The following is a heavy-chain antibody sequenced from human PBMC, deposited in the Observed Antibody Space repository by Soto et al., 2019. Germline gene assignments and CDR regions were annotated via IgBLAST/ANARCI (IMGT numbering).Heavy chain of an antibody. V-gene: IGHV3-74*01. D-gene: IGHD2-15*01. J-gene: IGHJ3*02. CDR2: INSDGSST. CDR1: GFTFSSYW. CDR3: ARDPAPIDSVVVVAATSDAFDI. Sequence: EVQLVESGGGLVQPGGSLRLSCAASGFTFSSYWMHWVRQAPGKGLVWVSRINSDGSSTSYADSVKGRFTISRDNAKNTLYLQMNSLRAEETAVYYCARDPAPIDSVVVVAATSDAFDIWGQGTMVTVSS.